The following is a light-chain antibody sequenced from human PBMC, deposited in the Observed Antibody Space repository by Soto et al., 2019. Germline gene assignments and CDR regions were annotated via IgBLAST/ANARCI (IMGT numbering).Light chain of an antibody. CDR2: AAS. V-gene: IGKV1-13*02. J-gene: IGKJ4*01. Sequence: AIQLTQSPSSLSASVGDRVTITCRASQGISSALAWYQQKPGKAPKLLIYAASSLQSWVPSRFTGSGSGTDFTLTISSLQPEDVATYYCQYLNSFPLTFGGGTKVDIK. CDR3: QYLNSFPLT. CDR1: QGISSA.